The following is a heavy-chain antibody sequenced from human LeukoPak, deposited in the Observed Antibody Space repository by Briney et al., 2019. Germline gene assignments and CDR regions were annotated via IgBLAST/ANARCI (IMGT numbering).Heavy chain of an antibody. V-gene: IGHV3-23*05. CDR2: IDGSGDNT. D-gene: IGHD4-23*01. CDR1: GFTFNNYA. J-gene: IGHJ4*02. Sequence: PGGSLRLSCAASGFTFNNYAMHWVRQAPGKGLEWVLGIDGSGDNTYYADSVKGRFTISRDNSKDTLTLQMNSLRVEDTAVYCAKADSYGGNSQLFDFWGQGTLVTVSS. CDR3: AKADSYGGNSQLFDF.